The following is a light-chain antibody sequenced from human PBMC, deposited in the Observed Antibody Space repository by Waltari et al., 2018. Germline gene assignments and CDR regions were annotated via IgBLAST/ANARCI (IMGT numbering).Light chain of an antibody. CDR1: QTVRSSY. Sequence: ETVLTQSPGTLSLSPGERATLSCRASQTVRSSYIAWYRQRPGQAPRLLIHGASSRATGIPDRFSGSGSGTDFTLSISGLEPYDCAVYFCGLYDSSPPGYTFGQGTKLEI. CDR2: GAS. CDR3: GLYDSSPPGYT. J-gene: IGKJ2*01. V-gene: IGKV3-20*01.